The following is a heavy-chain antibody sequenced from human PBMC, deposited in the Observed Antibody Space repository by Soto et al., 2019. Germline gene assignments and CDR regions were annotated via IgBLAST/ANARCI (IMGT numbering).Heavy chain of an antibody. J-gene: IGHJ6*02. CDR3: ARYEGVEGAINYYDSSGYSYYYYYGMDV. Sequence: GESLKISCKGSGYSCTSYWIGWVRQMPGKGLEWMGIIYPGDSDTRYSPSFQGQVTISADKSISTAYLQWSSLKASDTAMYYCARYEGVEGAINYYDSSGYSYYYYYGMDVWGQGTTVTVSS. D-gene: IGHD3-22*01. V-gene: IGHV5-51*01. CDR1: GYSCTSYW. CDR2: IYPGDSDT.